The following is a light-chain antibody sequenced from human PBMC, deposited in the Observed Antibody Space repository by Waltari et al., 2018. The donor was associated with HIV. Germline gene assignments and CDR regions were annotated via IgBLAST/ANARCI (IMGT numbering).Light chain of an antibody. Sequence: QSALTQPPSVSGSPGQSVTISCTGTSSDVGGYNRVSWYQQPPGTAPKLIIYEVINRPSVVPDRFSGSKSGNTASLTISGLQAEDEADYYCSSYTSSITWVFGGGTKLTVL. CDR2: EVI. J-gene: IGLJ3*02. V-gene: IGLV2-18*02. CDR1: SSDVGGYNR. CDR3: SSYTSSITWV.